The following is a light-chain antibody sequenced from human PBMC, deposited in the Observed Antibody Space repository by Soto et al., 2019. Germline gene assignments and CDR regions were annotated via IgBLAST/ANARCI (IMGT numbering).Light chain of an antibody. CDR3: GIWDSSLSAVV. J-gene: IGLJ2*01. Sequence: QSALTQPPSVSAAPGQKVTISCSGSSSNIGNNYVSWYQQLPGTAPKLHIYENNKRPSGIPDRFSGSKSGTSATLGITGLQTGDEADYYWGIWDSSLSAVVFGGGTKLTVL. V-gene: IGLV1-51*02. CDR1: SSNIGNNY. CDR2: ENN.